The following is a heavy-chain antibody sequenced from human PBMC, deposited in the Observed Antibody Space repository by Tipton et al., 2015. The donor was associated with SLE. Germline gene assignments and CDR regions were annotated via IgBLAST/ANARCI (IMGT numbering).Heavy chain of an antibody. V-gene: IGHV4-59*11. D-gene: IGHD2-2*02. Sequence: TLSLTCSVSGDSLSGRFLGWRRPPPGEGLEWIGYFYFTGSTNYDPSPKGRVTISIDKSKNQFSLKLSSVIAADTAVYFCARDGKPGIPYKYYAMDVWGQGSTVTVSS. CDR2: FYFTGST. J-gene: IGHJ6*02. CDR3: ARDGKPGIPYKYYAMDV. CDR1: GDSLSGRF.